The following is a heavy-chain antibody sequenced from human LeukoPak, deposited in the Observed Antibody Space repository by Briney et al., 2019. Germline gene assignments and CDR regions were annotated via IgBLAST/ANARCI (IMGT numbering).Heavy chain of an antibody. D-gene: IGHD6-13*01. CDR2: LSYDGSNK. CDR3: ARGSGYSSSWRLLDY. Sequence: TGGSLRLSCAASGFTFSSYGMHWVRQAPGKGLEWVAVLSYDGSNKYYADSVKGRFTISRDNSKNTLYLQMNSLRAEDTAVYYCARGSGYSSSWRLLDYWGQGTLVTVSS. J-gene: IGHJ4*02. CDR1: GFTFSSYG. V-gene: IGHV3-30*03.